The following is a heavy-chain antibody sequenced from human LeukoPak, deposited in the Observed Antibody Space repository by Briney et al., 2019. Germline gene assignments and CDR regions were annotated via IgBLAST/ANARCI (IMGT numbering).Heavy chain of an antibody. V-gene: IGHV1-2*02. CDR2: INPNSGGT. D-gene: IGHD3-3*01. Sequence: ASVKVSCKASGYTFTGYYMHWVRQAPGQGLEWMGWINPNSGGTNYAQKFQGRVTMTRDTSISTAYMELSRLRSDDTAVYYCARDGDYDFWSGYYRSHYFDYWGQGTLVTVSS. CDR1: GYTFTGYY. CDR3: ARDGDYDFWSGYYRSHYFDY. J-gene: IGHJ4*02.